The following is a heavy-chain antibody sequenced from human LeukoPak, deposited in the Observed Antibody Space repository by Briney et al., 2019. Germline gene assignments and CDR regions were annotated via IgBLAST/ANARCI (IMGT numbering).Heavy chain of an antibody. CDR3: ARDDSSARANY. CDR1: GFTFSNYW. Sequence: PGGSLRLSCAASGFTFSNYWMHWVRQAPGKGLVWVSRIDTDGSSTVYAASLKGRFTISRDNAKNTLYLQMNSLRAEDTAVYYCARDDSSARANYWGQGTLVTVSS. CDR2: IDTDGSST. V-gene: IGHV3-74*01. J-gene: IGHJ4*02. D-gene: IGHD3-22*01.